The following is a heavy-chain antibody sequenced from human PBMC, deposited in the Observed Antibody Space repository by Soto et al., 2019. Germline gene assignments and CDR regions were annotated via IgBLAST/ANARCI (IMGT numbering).Heavy chain of an antibody. Sequence: GCLRLSCAASRVTFSSNGMHWVRQAPGKGLEWVALVAYDGSKTYYGDSVRGRFTISRDNSENTLYLQMNSLRAEDTAVYYCARWVGGSMYDNSGKYDSWGQGTLVTDSS. D-gene: IGHD3-22*01. J-gene: IGHJ5*01. V-gene: IGHV3-30*03. CDR2: VAYDGSKT. CDR3: ARWVGGSMYDNSGKYDS. CDR1: RVTFSSNG.